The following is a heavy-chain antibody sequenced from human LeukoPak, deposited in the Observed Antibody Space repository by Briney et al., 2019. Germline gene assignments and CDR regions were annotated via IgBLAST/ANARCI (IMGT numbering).Heavy chain of an antibody. Sequence: GGSLRLSCIASGFTFSNYWMSWVRQAPGNGPEWVANIKEDESEKNYVDSVKGRFTISRDNAKNSLYLQMNSLRAEDTALYYCARGTYYYDSSGYPNFDYWGQGTLVTVSS. CDR3: ARGTYYYDSSGYPNFDY. CDR1: GFTFSNYW. V-gene: IGHV3-7*03. CDR2: IKEDESEK. D-gene: IGHD3-22*01. J-gene: IGHJ4*02.